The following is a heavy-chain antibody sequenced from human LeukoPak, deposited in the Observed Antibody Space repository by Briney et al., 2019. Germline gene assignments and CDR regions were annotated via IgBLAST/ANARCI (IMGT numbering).Heavy chain of an antibody. CDR1: GNSFTSYW. D-gene: IGHD3-16*01. CDR3: TRRGQNDY. J-gene: IGHJ4*02. Sequence: GESLEISCKASGNSFTSYWIAWERQMPGKGLEWMGIIYCGDSDTRYSPSFQGQVTISADKSISTAYLQWSSLKASDTAMYYCTRRGQNDYWGQGTLVTVSS. CDR2: IYCGDSDT. V-gene: IGHV5-51*01.